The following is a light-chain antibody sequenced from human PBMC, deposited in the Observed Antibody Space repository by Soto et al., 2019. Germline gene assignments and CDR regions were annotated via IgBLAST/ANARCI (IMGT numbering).Light chain of an antibody. CDR1: QSVSGNS. CDR2: DVS. V-gene: IGKV3-20*01. J-gene: IGKJ1*01. CDR3: QHYDGSLWT. Sequence: VLTQSPDTLSLSPGERATLSCRASQSVSGNSLAWYRQNRGQAPRLIIYDVSTRATGIPDRFSGSGSGTDFTLTISSLEPEDFALFFCQHYDGSLWTFGQGTRVEIK.